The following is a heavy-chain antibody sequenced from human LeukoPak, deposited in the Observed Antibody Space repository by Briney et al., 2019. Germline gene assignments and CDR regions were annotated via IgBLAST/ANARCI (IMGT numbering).Heavy chain of an antibody. J-gene: IGHJ4*02. CDR3: ARGPYCSSTSCYPDY. CDR2: INHSGST. Sequence: PSETLSLTCAVYGGSFSGYYWSWIRQPPGKGLEWIGEINHSGSTNYNPSLKSRVTISVDTSKNQFSLKPSSVTAADTAVYYCARGPYCSSTSCYPDYWGQGTLVTVSS. V-gene: IGHV4-34*01. D-gene: IGHD2-2*01. CDR1: GGSFSGYY.